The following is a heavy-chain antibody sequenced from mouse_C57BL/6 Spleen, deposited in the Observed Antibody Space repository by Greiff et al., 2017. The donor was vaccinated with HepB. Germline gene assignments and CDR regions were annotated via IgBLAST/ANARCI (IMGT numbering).Heavy chain of an antibody. CDR1: GFNIKDDY. J-gene: IGHJ2*01. CDR2: IDPENGDT. V-gene: IGHV14-4*01. Sequence: VQLQQSGAELVRPGASVKLSCTASGFNIKDDYMHWVKQRPEQGLEWIGWIDPENGDTEYASKFQGKATITADTSSNTAYLQLSSLTSEDTAVYYCTTFTGYRYWGQGTTLTVSS. CDR3: TTFTGYRY. D-gene: IGHD2-14*01.